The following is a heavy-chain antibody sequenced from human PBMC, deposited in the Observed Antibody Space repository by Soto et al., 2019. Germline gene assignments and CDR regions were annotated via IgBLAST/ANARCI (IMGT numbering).Heavy chain of an antibody. CDR3: ARGVRNYYGMDV. CDR2: LNMDGSTT. Sequence: EVQLVESGGGLVQPGGSLRLSCAASGFTFNLYWMHWIRQAPGKGLVWVSRLNMDGSTTNYADSVKGRFIISRDSSKNTVYLQMYDLRAEDTAMYYCARGVRNYYGMDVWGQGTTVTVS. CDR1: GFTFNLYW. J-gene: IGHJ6*02. V-gene: IGHV3-74*01.